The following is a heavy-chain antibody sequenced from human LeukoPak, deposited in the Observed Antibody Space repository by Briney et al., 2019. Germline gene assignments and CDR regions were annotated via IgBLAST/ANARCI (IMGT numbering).Heavy chain of an antibody. CDR3: NHYDTSGYYWY. CDR2: IYHSGTT. D-gene: IGHD3-22*01. J-gene: IGHJ4*01. Sequence: WIVTIYHSGTTFSTPSLKSRLTISVDTSKNQFSLKLSSVTAADTAVYYCNHYDTSGYYWYWGHGTLVTVSS. V-gene: IGHV4-39*01.